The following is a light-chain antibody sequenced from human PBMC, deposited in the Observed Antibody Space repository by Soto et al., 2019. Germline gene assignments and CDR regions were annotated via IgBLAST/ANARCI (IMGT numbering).Light chain of an antibody. CDR1: SSNIGSNT. CDR3: AAWDDSLTDVV. Sequence: QSVLTQPPSASGTPGQRVTISCSGSSSNIGSNTVNWYQQLPGTAPKLLIYSNNQRPSGVPDRLSGSKSGTSASLAISGLQSEDEADYYCAAWDDSLTDVVFGGGTKVTV. V-gene: IGLV1-44*01. J-gene: IGLJ2*01. CDR2: SNN.